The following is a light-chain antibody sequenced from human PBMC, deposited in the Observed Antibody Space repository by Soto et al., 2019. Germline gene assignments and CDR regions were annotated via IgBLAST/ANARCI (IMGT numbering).Light chain of an antibody. CDR2: DVS. J-gene: IGKJ5*01. CDR1: QGVTTN. V-gene: IGKV3-15*01. CDR3: QQYNNWPFS. Sequence: EIVMTQSPAALSVSPGQRATLSFXAGQGVTTNFAWYQQKSGQSPXLLIYDVSIRATGVPARFSGTGSETDFTLTISGLQSEDSAVYFCQQYNNWPFSFGQGTRLEI.